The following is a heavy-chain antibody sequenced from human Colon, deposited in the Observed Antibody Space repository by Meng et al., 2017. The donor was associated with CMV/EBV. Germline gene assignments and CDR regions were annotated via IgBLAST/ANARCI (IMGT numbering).Heavy chain of an antibody. CDR2: IYYSGYT. D-gene: IGHD4-17*01. V-gene: IGHV4-39*07. J-gene: IGHJ4*02. CDR3: ATDYGDYYFDR. CDR1: GGSISSSTYY. Sequence: QLQRQESGPGLGKPSETLSPTCTVSGGSISSSTYYWGWIRQTPGKGLEWIGNIYYSGYTYYNPSLKSRLTISVDTSKNQFSLKLTSVTAADTAVYYCATDYGDYYFDRWGQGTLVTVSS.